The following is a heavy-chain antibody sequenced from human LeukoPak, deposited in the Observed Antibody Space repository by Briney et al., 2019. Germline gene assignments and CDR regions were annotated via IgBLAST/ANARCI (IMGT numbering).Heavy chain of an antibody. V-gene: IGHV3-53*01. D-gene: IGHD2-2*01. CDR2: IYSGGRT. Sequence: GRSLRLSCAASGFTVGGNYMSWVRQAPGKGLEWISVIYSGGRTFYADSVKGRFTISRDNSENTLYLQMNSLRAEDTAVYYCARDTSFLYGMDVWGQGTTVTVSS. CDR3: ARDTSFLYGMDV. CDR1: GFTVGGNY. J-gene: IGHJ6*02.